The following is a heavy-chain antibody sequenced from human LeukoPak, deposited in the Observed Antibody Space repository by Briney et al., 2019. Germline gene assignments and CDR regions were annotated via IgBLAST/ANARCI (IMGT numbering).Heavy chain of an antibody. CDR1: GGSISSGSYY. D-gene: IGHD6-6*01. CDR3: ARESEYSSSNYYYYGMDV. Sequence: SETLSFTCSVSGGSISSGSYYRSWIRQPAGKGLEWIGRIYTSGSTNYNPSLKSRVTISVDTSKNQFSLKLSSVTAADTAVYYCARESEYSSSNYYYYGMDVWGQGTTVTVSS. CDR2: IYTSGST. J-gene: IGHJ6*02. V-gene: IGHV4-61*02.